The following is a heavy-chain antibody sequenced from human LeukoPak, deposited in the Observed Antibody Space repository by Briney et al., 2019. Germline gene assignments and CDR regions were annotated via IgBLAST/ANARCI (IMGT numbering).Heavy chain of an antibody. J-gene: IGHJ3*01. CDR3: GMSGDRVPLQDDVFDV. D-gene: IGHD1-26*01. CDR1: GYSFTSYW. V-gene: IGHV5-51*01. Sequence: GESLKISCKGSGYSFTSYWIGWVRQMPGKGLEWMGIIYPGDSDTRYSPSFQGQVTISVDKSISTAYLQWSSLQASDTAMYYCGMSGDRVPLQDDVFDVWGQGTMVTVST. CDR2: IYPGDSDT.